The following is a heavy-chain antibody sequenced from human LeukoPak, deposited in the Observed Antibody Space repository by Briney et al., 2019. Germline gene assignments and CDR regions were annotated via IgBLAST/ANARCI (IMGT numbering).Heavy chain of an antibody. Sequence: PSETLSLTCTVSGGSISSDYYWGWIRQPPGKGLEWIGSIYYRGSTYYNPSLKSRVTISVDTSRNQFSLKLNSVTAADTAVYYCARDGLSYTNPNNWFDPWGQGTLVTVSS. V-gene: IGHV4-39*02. J-gene: IGHJ5*02. D-gene: IGHD2-2*02. CDR1: GGSISSDYY. CDR2: IYYRGST. CDR3: ARDGLSYTNPNNWFDP.